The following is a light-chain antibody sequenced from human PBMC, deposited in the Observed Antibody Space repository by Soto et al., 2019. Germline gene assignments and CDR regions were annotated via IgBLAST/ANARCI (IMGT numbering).Light chain of an antibody. CDR2: GAS. CDR3: QHYSSAPYT. Sequence: EVVLTQSPGTLSLSPGERATLSCRASQSVSNFYLAWYQQKPGQAPRLLMYGASNRATGIPDRFSGSGSGTDFTLTISRLEPEEFAVYYCQHYSSAPYTFGQGTKLEIK. V-gene: IGKV3-20*01. CDR1: QSVSNFY. J-gene: IGKJ2*01.